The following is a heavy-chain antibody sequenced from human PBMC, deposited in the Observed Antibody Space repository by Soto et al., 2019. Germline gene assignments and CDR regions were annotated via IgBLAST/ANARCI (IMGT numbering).Heavy chain of an antibody. J-gene: IGHJ4*02. CDR3: ARHRRSSSWLDY. CDR2: IYFTGAT. D-gene: IGHD6-13*01. Sequence: SETLSLTCTVSGDSVSSGTYYWSWIRQPPGKGLEWIGYIYFTGATNYNPSLKSRVTISKDTSKNQFSLSLSSVTTADTAVYYCARHRRSSSWLDYWGRGTLVTVSS. V-gene: IGHV4-61*01. CDR1: GDSVSSGTYY.